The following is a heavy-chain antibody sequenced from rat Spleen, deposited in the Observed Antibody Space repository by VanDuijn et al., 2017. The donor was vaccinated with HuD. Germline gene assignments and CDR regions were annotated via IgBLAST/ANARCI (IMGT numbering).Heavy chain of an antibody. CDR3: ARGDGPMNWFTY. D-gene: IGHD1-12*02. CDR2: VNPESGST. V-gene: IGHV1-57*01. Sequence: QVQLQQSGPELAKPGSSVKISCKASGYTFSSYDIAWIKQTTGQGLEFLGHVNPESGSTYFTETFKDRATLTVDKSSNTAFMQLSSLTADDTAVYYCARGDGPMNWFTYWGQGTLVTVSS. J-gene: IGHJ3*01. CDR1: GYTFSSYD.